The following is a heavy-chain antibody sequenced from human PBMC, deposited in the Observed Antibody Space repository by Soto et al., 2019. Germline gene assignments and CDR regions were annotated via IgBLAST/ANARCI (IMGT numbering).Heavy chain of an antibody. D-gene: IGHD2-15*01. J-gene: IGHJ4*02. CDR1: GFTFSNAW. Sequence: EVQLVESGGGLVKPGGSLRLSCAASGFTFSNAWMNWVRQAPGKGLEWVGRIKSKTDGGTTDYAAPVKGRFTISRDDSKNTLYLQMNSLKTEDTAVYYCTTLYCSVGSCYSRWGQGTLVTVSS. CDR2: IKSKTDGGTT. CDR3: TTLYCSVGSCYSR. V-gene: IGHV3-15*07.